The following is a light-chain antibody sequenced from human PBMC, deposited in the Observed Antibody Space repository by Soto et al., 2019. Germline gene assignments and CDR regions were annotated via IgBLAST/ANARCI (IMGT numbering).Light chain of an antibody. J-gene: IGLJ1*01. CDR3: CSYTSSRNYV. V-gene: IGLV2-14*01. Sequence: STLTHPASVSGSPGQSITISCTGTSSDVGAYIYVSWYQHHPGKAPKVMIYEVTNRPSGVSDRFSGSKSGNTASLTLSGLQAEDEADSYCCSYTSSRNYVFGNGIKVTV. CDR1: SSDVGAYIY. CDR2: EVT.